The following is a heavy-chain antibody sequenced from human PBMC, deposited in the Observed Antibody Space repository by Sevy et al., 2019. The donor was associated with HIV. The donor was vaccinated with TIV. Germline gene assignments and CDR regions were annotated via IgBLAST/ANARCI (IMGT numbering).Heavy chain of an antibody. D-gene: IGHD3-10*01. CDR1: GFTFSDYY. CDR2: ISSSGSTK. CDR3: ARSLGNYYGSGTYQEDWFDP. J-gene: IGHJ5*02. V-gene: IGHV3-11*04. Sequence: GGSLRLSCAASGFTFSDYYMSWIRQAPGKGLEWVSYISSSGSTKYYADSVKGRFTISRDNAKNSLYLQMNSLRAEDTALYYCARSLGNYYGSGTYQEDWFDPWGQGTLVTVSS.